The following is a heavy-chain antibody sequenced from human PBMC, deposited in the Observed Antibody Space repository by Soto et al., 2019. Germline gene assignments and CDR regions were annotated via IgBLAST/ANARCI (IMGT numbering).Heavy chain of an antibody. D-gene: IGHD6-13*01. J-gene: IGHJ4*02. V-gene: IGHV1-3*01. CDR1: GYTFTSYA. CDR2: INAGNGNT. CDR3: ARAESGSSGIWLLGLEY. Sequence: ASVKVSCKASGYTFTSYAMHWVRQAPGQRLEWMGWINAGNGNTKYSQKFQGRVTITRDTSASTAYMELSSLRSEDTAVYYCARAESGSSGIWLLGLEYWGQGTLVTVSS.